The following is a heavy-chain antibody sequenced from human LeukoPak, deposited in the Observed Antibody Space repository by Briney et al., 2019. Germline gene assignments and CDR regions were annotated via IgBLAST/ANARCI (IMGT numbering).Heavy chain of an antibody. J-gene: IGHJ4*02. D-gene: IGHD5-24*01. V-gene: IGHV1-2*02. CDR3: ARTWGVEMATILTIDY. Sequence: GASVKVSCKASGYTFTGYFMHWVRQAPGQGLEWLGWINPNSGVTNYAQKFQGRVTMARDTSISTAYMELSRLRSDDTAVYYCARTWGVEMATILTIDYWGQGTLVTVSS. CDR1: GYTFTGYF. CDR2: INPNSGVT.